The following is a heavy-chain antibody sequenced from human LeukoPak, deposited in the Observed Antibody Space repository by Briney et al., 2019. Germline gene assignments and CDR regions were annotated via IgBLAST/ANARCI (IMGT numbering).Heavy chain of an antibody. D-gene: IGHD2-2*01. Sequence: GGSLRLSCAASGFTFSSYSMNWVRQAPGKGLEWVSYISSSNSTIYYADSVKGRFTISRDNAKNSLYLQMNSLRDEDTAVYYCAARQLGYCSSTSCSSPDYWGQGTLVTVSS. J-gene: IGHJ4*02. CDR3: AARQLGYCSSTSCSSPDY. V-gene: IGHV3-48*02. CDR2: ISSSNSTI. CDR1: GFTFSSYS.